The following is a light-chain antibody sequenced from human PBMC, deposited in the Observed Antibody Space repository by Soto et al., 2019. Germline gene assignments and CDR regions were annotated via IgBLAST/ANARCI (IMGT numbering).Light chain of an antibody. Sequence: AIRMTQSPSSFSASTGDRVTITCRASQGISSYLAWYQQKPGKAPKLLIYAASTLQSGVPSRFSGSGSGTEFTLTISCLQSEDFATYYCQQYYNYPLTFGQGTKVEIK. V-gene: IGKV1-8*01. CDR2: AAS. J-gene: IGKJ1*01. CDR1: QGISSY. CDR3: QQYYNYPLT.